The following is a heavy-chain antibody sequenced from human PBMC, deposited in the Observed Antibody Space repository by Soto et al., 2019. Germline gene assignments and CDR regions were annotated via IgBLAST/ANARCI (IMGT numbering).Heavy chain of an antibody. Sequence: ASVKVSCKASGYTFTSYDINWVRQATGQGLEWMGWMNPNSGNTGYAQKFQGRVTMTRNTTISTAYMELSSLRSEDTAVYYCAGAVDNRDYYCYDGMDVWGQGTTVTVSS. CDR2: MNPNSGNT. J-gene: IGHJ6*02. CDR1: GYTFTSYD. CDR3: AGAVDNRDYYCYDGMDV. D-gene: IGHD1-20*01. V-gene: IGHV1-8*01.